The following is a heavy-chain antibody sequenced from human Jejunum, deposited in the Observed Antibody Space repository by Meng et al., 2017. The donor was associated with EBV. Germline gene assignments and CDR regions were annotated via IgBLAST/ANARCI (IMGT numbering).Heavy chain of an antibody. Sequence: QITLKESGPTLVKPTQTLTLTCTFSGFSRSTIGVGVSLIRQPPGKALEWLALIYWDDDQRFSPSLRSRLTITKDTSKNQVVLTMTNMDPADTGTYFCAHFYDSSGYTDSWGQGILVTVSS. CDR2: IYWDDDQ. CDR1: GFSRSTIGVG. CDR3: AHFYDSSGYTDS. J-gene: IGHJ5*01. D-gene: IGHD3-22*01. V-gene: IGHV2-5*02.